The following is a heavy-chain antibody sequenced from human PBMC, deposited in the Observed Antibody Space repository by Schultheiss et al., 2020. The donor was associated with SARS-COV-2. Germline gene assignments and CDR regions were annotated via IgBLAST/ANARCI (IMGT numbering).Heavy chain of an antibody. J-gene: IGHJ6*02. D-gene: IGHD1-7*01. Sequence: SQTLSLTCAISGDSVSSNSAAWNWIRQSPSRGLEWLGRTYYRSKWYNDYAVSVKSRITINPDTSKNQFSLQLNSVTPEDTAVYYCARFLGRAGPRGELRYYYGMDVWGQGTTVTVSS. V-gene: IGHV6-1*01. CDR2: TYYRSKWYN. CDR1: GDSVSSNSAA. CDR3: ARFLGRAGPRGELRYYYGMDV.